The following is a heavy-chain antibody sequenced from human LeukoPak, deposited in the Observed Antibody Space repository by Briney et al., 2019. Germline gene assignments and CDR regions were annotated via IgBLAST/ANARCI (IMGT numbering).Heavy chain of an antibody. CDR2: INQDGSAE. CDR3: ARVPATVKADF. J-gene: IGHJ4*02. D-gene: IGHD4-17*01. V-gene: IGHV3-7*04. Sequence: QPGGSLGLSCAVSGFTFSNYWMSWVRQAPGKGLEWVANINQDGSAEYYVVSVKGRFTISRDNAKNSLFLHMNSLRAEDTALYYCARVPATVKADFWGQGTLVTVSS. CDR1: GFTFSNYW.